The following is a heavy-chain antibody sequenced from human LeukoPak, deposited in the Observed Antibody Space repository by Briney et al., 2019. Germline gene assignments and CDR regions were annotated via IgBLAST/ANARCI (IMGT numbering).Heavy chain of an antibody. CDR2: IRSKAYGGTT. CDR1: GFTFGDYA. J-gene: IGHJ4*02. Sequence: GGSLRLSCTASGFTFGDYAMSWVRQAPGKGLEWVGFIRSKAYGGTTEYAASVKGRFTISRDDSKSIAYLQMNSLKTEDTAVYYCTLGAYDFWGGSVDYWGQRTLVTVSS. CDR3: TLGAYDFWGGSVDY. V-gene: IGHV3-49*04. D-gene: IGHD3-3*01.